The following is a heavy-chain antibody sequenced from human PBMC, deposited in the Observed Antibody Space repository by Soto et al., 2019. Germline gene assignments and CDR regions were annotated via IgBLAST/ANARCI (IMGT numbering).Heavy chain of an antibody. J-gene: IGHJ5*02. CDR3: VGPRARSFDP. V-gene: IGHV4-61*01. D-gene: IGHD6-6*01. Sequence: QVQLQESGPGLVKPSETLSLTCTVSGGSVSSGSYYLSWIRQPPGKGLEWIGYIYYSGSTNYNPSLKSRVTISVDTSKNQFSLNLSSVTAADTAVYYCVGPRARSFDPWGQGTLVTVSS. CDR1: GGSVSSGSYY. CDR2: IYYSGST.